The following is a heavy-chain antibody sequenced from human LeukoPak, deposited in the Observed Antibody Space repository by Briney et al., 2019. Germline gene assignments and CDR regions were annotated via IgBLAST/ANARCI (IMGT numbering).Heavy chain of an antibody. D-gene: IGHD2-2*01. J-gene: IGHJ6*02. CDR2: INPNSGGT. Sequence: ASVKVSCKASGYTFTGYYMHWVRQAPGQGLEWMGWINPNSGGTNYAQKFQGRVTMTRDTSISTAYTELNRLRSDDTAAYYCARDQGYCSSTSCFNYYYGMDVWGQGTTVTVSS. V-gene: IGHV1-2*02. CDR1: GYTFTGYY. CDR3: ARDQGYCSSTSCFNYYYGMDV.